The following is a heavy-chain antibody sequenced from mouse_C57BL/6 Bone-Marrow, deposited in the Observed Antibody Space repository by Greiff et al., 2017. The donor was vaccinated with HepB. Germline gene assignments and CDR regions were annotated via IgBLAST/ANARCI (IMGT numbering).Heavy chain of an antibody. CDR2: IYPGSGST. D-gene: IGHD4-1*01. J-gene: IGHJ2*01. CDR3: ARDTTGLRDYFDY. CDR1: GYTFTSYW. V-gene: IGHV1-55*01. Sequence: QVQLQQPGAELVKPGASVTMSCKASGYTFTSYWITWVKQRPGQGLEWIGDIYPGSGSTNYNEKFKSKATLTVDTSSSTAYMQLSSLTSEDSAVYYCARDTTGLRDYFDYWGQGTTLTVSS.